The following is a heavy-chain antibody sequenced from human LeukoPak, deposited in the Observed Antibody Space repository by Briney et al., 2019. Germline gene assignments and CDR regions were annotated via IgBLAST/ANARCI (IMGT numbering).Heavy chain of an antibody. D-gene: IGHD4-17*01. CDR2: IYYTGSX. J-gene: IGHJ4*02. CDR3: ARGVRDYGDYGIDY. Sequence: SETLSLTXAVSGGSIXXXXXXXIRQXPGXXXXXXGYIYYTGSXNYNXXXXXXXXXXXXTSKKQFSLKVSSVTAADTAVYYCARGVRDYGDYGIDYWGQGTLVTVSS. CDR1: GGSIXXXX. V-gene: IGHV4-59*01.